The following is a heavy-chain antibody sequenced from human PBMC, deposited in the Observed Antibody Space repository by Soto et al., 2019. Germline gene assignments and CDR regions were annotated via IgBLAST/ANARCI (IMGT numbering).Heavy chain of an antibody. CDR2: ISGGGSIT. V-gene: IGHV3-23*01. CDR3: AKGIRTSGQFYHLDY. J-gene: IGHJ4*02. Sequence: PGGSLRLSCAASGFTFSSYAMSWVRQAPGKGLEWVSTISGGGSITYYADSVKGRFTVSRDNSKNTLYLQMQSLTAEDTAVFYCAKGIRTSGQFYHLDYWGQGSLVTVSS. D-gene: IGHD2-2*01. CDR1: GFTFSSYA.